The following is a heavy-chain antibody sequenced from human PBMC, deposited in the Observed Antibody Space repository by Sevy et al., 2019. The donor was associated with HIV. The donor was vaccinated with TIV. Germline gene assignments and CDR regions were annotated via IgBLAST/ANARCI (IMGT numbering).Heavy chain of an antibody. D-gene: IGHD3-16*01. CDR2: ISWNSGSI. V-gene: IGHV3-9*01. Sequence: GGSLRLSCAASGFTFSSYAMHWVRQAPGKGLEWVSGISWNSGSIGYADSVKGRFTISRDNAKNSLYLQMNSLRAEDTALYYCAKDMGGGDRAGDAFDIWGQGTMVTVSS. CDR1: GFTFSSYA. CDR3: AKDMGGGDRAGDAFDI. J-gene: IGHJ3*02.